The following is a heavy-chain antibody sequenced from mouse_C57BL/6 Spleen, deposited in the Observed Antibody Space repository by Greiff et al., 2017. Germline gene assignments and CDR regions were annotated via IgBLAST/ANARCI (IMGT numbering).Heavy chain of an antibody. D-gene: IGHD2-4*01. J-gene: IGHJ4*01. CDR3: ASYDYDGYYAMDY. CDR1: GFSLTSYG. CDR2: IWSGGST. Sequence: VQVVESGPGLVQPSQSLSITCTVSGFSLTSYGVHWVRQSPGKGLEWLGVIWSGGSTDYNAAFISRLSISKDNSKSQVFFKMNSLQADDTAIYYCASYDYDGYYAMDYWGQGTSVTVSS. V-gene: IGHV2-2*01.